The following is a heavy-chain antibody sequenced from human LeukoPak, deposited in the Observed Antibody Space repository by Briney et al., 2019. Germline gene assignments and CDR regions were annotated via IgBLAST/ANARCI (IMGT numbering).Heavy chain of an antibody. D-gene: IGHD6-19*01. Sequence: TGGSLRLSCAASGFTFSSYGMHWVRQAPGKGLEWVAFIRYDGSNKYYADSVKGRFTISRDNSKNTLSLQMNSLRAEDTAVYYCGASGPYPPWGQGTLVTVSS. CDR2: IRYDGSNK. J-gene: IGHJ5*02. V-gene: IGHV3-30*02. CDR3: GASGPYPP. CDR1: GFTFSSYG.